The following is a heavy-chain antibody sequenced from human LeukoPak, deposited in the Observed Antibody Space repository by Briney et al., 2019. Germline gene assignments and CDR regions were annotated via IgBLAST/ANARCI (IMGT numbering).Heavy chain of an antibody. J-gene: IGHJ6*03. CDR1: GGSISSYY. CDR3: ARDAGRTAMVPSYYMDV. D-gene: IGHD5-18*01. V-gene: IGHV4-4*07. Sequence: PSETLSLTCTVSGGSISSYYWSWIRQPAGKGLEWIGRIYTSGSTNYNPSLKSRVTMSVDTSKNQFSLKLSSVTAADTAVYYCARDAGRTAMVPSYYMDVWGKGTTVTVSS. CDR2: IYTSGST.